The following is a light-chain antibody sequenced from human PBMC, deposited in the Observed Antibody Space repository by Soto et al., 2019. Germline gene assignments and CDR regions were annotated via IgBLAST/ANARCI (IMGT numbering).Light chain of an antibody. CDR2: AAS. CDR1: QGINIY. CDR3: QKYDRAPLA. Sequence: DVRMTQSPSALSASVGDRVTITCRAGQGINIYLAWYQQKPGKVPKLLIDAASTLQTGVPSRFSGSGYGTDCTLTISSLQHEDVATYYCQKYDRAPLAFGGGTKVEIK. V-gene: IGKV1-27*01. J-gene: IGKJ4*01.